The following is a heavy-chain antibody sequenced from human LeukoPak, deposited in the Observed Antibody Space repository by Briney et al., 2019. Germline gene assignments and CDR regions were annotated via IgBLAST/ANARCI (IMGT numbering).Heavy chain of an antibody. J-gene: IGHJ4*02. CDR1: GFTVSSKY. Sequence: GGSLRLSCAASGFTVSSKYMSWVRQAPGKGPEWVSAISGSGGSTYYADSVKGRFTISRDNSKNTLYLQMNSLRAEDTAVYYCAKDFGDSSGCFWGQGTLVTVSS. V-gene: IGHV3-23*01. D-gene: IGHD6-19*01. CDR2: ISGSGGST. CDR3: AKDFGDSSGCF.